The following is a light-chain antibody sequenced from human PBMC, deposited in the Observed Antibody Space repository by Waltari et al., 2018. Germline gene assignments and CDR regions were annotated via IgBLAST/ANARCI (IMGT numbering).Light chain of an antibody. V-gene: IGKV4-1*01. J-gene: IGKJ2*01. CDR2: WAS. Sequence: DIVLTQSPDSLAVSLGERATIKCRSSQSVLSSSNNRNYFGWYQQKPGQPPKLLISWASTREFGVPDRFIGSGSGTDFTLTISSLQAEDVALYYCQQCYTFPYTFGQGTKLELK. CDR1: QSVLSSSNNRNY. CDR3: QQCYTFPYT.